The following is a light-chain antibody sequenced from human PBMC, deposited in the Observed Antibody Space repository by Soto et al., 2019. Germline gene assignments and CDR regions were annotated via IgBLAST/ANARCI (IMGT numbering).Light chain of an antibody. J-gene: IGKJ1*01. V-gene: IGKV3-20*01. Sequence: EIVLTQSPGTLSLSPGERATLSCRAGQRVSSSYLAWYQQKPGQAPRLLIYGASNRATGIPDRFSGSGSGTDFTLTISRLEPEDFAVYYCQQSGSSSGWTFGQGTKVEIK. CDR2: GAS. CDR1: QRVSSSY. CDR3: QQSGSSSGWT.